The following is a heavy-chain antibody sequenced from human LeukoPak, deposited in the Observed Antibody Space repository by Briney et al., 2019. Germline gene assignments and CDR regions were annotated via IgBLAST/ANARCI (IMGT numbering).Heavy chain of an antibody. V-gene: IGHV1-69*13. D-gene: IGHD3-16*01. CDR3: TGHTQGYVWNDY. CDR2: IIPIFGTA. J-gene: IGHJ4*02. CDR1: GGTFSSYA. Sequence: ASVKVSCKASGGTFSSYAISWVRQAPGQGLEWMGGIIPIFGTANYAQKFQGRVTITADESTSTAYMELSSLRSDDTAVYYCTGHTQGYVWNDYWGQGTLVTVSS.